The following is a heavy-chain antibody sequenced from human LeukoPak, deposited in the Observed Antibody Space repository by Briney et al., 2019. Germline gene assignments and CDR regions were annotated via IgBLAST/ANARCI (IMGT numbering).Heavy chain of an antibody. J-gene: IGHJ5*02. CDR1: EFAFSTYN. D-gene: IGHD1-26*01. V-gene: IGHV3-21*01. Sequence: PGGSLRLSCAASEFAFSTYNMNWVRQAPGKGLEWVSSISSSSSYIYYADSVKGRFTISRDNAKNSLYLQMNSLRAEDTAVYYCARGSGSYSFNLLGFDPWGQGTLVTVSS. CDR2: ISSSSSYI. CDR3: ARGSGSYSFNLLGFDP.